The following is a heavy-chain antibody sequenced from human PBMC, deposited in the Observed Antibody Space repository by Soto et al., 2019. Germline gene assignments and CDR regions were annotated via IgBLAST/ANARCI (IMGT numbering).Heavy chain of an antibody. D-gene: IGHD3-22*01. J-gene: IGHJ4*02. CDR2: IYPGDSDT. CDR3: ARYYYDSSGYYDY. CDR1: GYSFTRYW. V-gene: IGHV5-51*01. Sequence: GGSLKPSCKGSGYSFTRYWIGWVRQMPGKGLGWVGIIYPGDSDTRYSPSFQGQVTISADKSISTAYLQWSSLKASDTAMYYFARYYYDSSGYYDYWGQGTLVTVSS.